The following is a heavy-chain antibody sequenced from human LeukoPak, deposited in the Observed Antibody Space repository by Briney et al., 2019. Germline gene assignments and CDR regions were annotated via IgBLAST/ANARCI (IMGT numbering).Heavy chain of an antibody. Sequence: SETLSLTCTVSGGSISSGGYYWSWIRQHPGKGLEWIANVYNSGSTNYNPSLKSRVTISVDMFKNQFSLKLTSVTAADTAVYYCARLKSGMDVWGQGTTVTVSS. J-gene: IGHJ6*02. CDR2: VYNSGST. V-gene: IGHV4-61*08. CDR3: ARLKSGMDV. CDR1: GGSISSGGYY.